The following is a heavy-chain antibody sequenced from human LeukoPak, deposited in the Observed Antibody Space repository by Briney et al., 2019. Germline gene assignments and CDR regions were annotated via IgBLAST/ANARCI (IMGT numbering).Heavy chain of an antibody. CDR3: ASDLSRTLVY. V-gene: IGHV3-7*01. J-gene: IGHJ4*02. Sequence: GGSLRLSCAAAGFTFSSYWISWVRQAPGKGLEYVAKIKEDGSEKYYVDSLKGRFTVSRDNAKNSLYLQMNSLRAEDTAVYYGASDLSRTLVYWSQGTLVTVSS. CDR2: IKEDGSEK. CDR1: GFTFSSYW. D-gene: IGHD1-14*01.